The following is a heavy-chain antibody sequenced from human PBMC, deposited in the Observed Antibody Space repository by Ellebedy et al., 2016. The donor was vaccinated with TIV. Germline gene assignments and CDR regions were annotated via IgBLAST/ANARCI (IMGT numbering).Heavy chain of an antibody. D-gene: IGHD5-12*01. Sequence: SLKISXAASGFTFEDYAMHWVRQAPGKGLEWVSTIRWNCNNINNADSVKGRFTIFRDNANNALYLEMNSLRPDDTAFYYCVKARYSGYDGDAFDVWGQGTLVSVSS. CDR3: VKARYSGYDGDAFDV. CDR2: IRWNCNNI. V-gene: IGHV3-9*01. J-gene: IGHJ3*01. CDR1: GFTFEDYA.